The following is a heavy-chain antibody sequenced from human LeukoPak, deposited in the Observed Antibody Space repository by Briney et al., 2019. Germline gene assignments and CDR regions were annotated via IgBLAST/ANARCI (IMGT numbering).Heavy chain of an antibody. Sequence: SETLSLTCAVYGGSISSSSYYWGWIRQPPGKGLEWIGSIYYSGSTYYNPSLKSRVTISVDTSKNQFSLKLSSVTAADTAVYYCARDSFGDDFWSGRTTSFDYWGQGTLVTVSS. CDR3: ARDSFGDDFWSGRTTSFDY. V-gene: IGHV4-39*07. D-gene: IGHD3-3*01. J-gene: IGHJ4*02. CDR1: GGSISSSSYY. CDR2: IYYSGST.